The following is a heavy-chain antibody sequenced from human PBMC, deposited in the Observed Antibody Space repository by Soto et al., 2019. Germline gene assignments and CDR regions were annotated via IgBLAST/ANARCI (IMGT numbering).Heavy chain of an antibody. Sequence: ASVKVSCKASGYTFTGYYMHWVRQAPGQGLEWMGWINPNSGGTNYAQKFQGWVTMTRDTSISTAYMELSRLRSDDTAVYYCARAGLQRKRTADDYYFDYWGQGTLVTVSS. CDR3: ARAGLQRKRTADDYYFDY. J-gene: IGHJ4*02. D-gene: IGHD1-1*01. CDR1: GYTFTGYY. CDR2: INPNSGGT. V-gene: IGHV1-2*04.